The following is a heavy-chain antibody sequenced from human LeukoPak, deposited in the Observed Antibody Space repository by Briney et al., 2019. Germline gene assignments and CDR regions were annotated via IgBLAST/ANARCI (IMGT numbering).Heavy chain of an antibody. CDR1: GFTVGNKY. D-gene: IGHD6-19*01. V-gene: IGHV3-53*01. CDR3: AKDRRVAGTGGFDY. J-gene: IGHJ4*02. CDR2: IYSDGST. Sequence: GGSLRLSCAASGFTVGNKYMTWVRQAPGEGLEWVSVIYSDGSTYYADSVKGRFTISRDNSKNTLYLQMNSLRAEDTAVYYCAKDRRVAGTGGFDYWGQGTLVTVSS.